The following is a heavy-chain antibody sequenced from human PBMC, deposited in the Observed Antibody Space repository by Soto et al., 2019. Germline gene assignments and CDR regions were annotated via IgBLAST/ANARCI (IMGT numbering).Heavy chain of an antibody. V-gene: IGHV5-51*01. J-gene: IGHJ4*02. D-gene: IGHD3-10*01. CDR1: GYTFSKYW. Sequence: GESLKISCKGSGYTFSKYWIGWVRQTPGKVLEWMGMIYPGDSDARYSPSFEGQVTFSVDKSINTAYLQWNSLKASDTAMYYCARQGGEYNTMSDYWGQGXLVTVYS. CDR3: ARQGGEYNTMSDY. CDR2: IYPGDSDA.